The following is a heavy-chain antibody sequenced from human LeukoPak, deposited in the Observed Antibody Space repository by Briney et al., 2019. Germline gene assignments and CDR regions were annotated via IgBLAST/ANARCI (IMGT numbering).Heavy chain of an antibody. CDR1: GFTFSSYA. J-gene: IGHJ6*02. Sequence: PGRSLRLSCAASGFTFSSYAMHWVRQAPGKGLEWVAVISYDGSNKYYADSVKGRFTISRDNSKNTLYLQMNSPRAEDTAVYYCARDDCSGGSCYLVRGMDVWGQGTTVTVSS. CDR3: ARDDCSGGSCYLVRGMDV. V-gene: IGHV3-30-3*01. D-gene: IGHD2-15*01. CDR2: ISYDGSNK.